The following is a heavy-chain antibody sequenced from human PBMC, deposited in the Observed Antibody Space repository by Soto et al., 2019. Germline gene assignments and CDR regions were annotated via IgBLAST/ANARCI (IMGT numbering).Heavy chain of an antibody. V-gene: IGHV3-23*01. D-gene: IGHD2-8*01. CDR3: AKGAYCTNGVCPREYYYGMDV. CDR2: ISGSGGST. CDR1: GFTFSSYA. J-gene: IGHJ6*02. Sequence: EVQLLESGGGLVQPGGSLRLSCAASGFTFSSYAMSWVRQAPGKGLEWVSAISGSGGSTYYADSVKGRFTISRDKSKNTLYLQMNSLRAEDTAVYYCAKGAYCTNGVCPREYYYGMDVWGQGTTVTVSS.